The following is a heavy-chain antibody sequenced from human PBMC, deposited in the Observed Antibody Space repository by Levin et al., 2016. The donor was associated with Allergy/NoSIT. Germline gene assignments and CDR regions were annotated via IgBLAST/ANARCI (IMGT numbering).Heavy chain of an antibody. V-gene: IGHV4-34*13. D-gene: IGHD3-16*01. J-gene: IGHJ4*02. CDR2: INHSGST. CDR3: ARRLSYGYDY. Sequence: RQAPGKGLEWIGEINHSGSTNYNPSLQSRVTILKDTSKNQFSLRLTSVTAADTAVYYCARRLSYGYDYWGQGSLVTVSS.